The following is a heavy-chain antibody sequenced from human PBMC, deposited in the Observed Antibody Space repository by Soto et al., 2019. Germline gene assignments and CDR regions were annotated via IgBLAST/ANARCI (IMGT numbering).Heavy chain of an antibody. Sequence: GGSLRLSCAASGFTFSRYAIVWVRQAPGKGLEWLSTVSGSGSGTYYADSVKGRFTISRDSSKNTVHLQMNSLRAEDTAVYYCAKDTYSSGYRPHNYYYGMDVWGQGTTVTVSS. V-gene: IGHV3-23*01. CDR2: VSGSGSGT. J-gene: IGHJ6*02. CDR3: AKDTYSSGYRPHNYYYGMDV. D-gene: IGHD3-22*01. CDR1: GFTFSRYA.